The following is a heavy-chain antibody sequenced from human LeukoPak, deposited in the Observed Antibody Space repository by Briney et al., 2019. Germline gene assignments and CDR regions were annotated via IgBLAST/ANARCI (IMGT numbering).Heavy chain of an antibody. CDR1: GFTFSDHY. CDR3: AELGITMIGGV. Sequence: PGGSLRLSCAASGFTFSDHYMDWVRQAPGKGLEWVGRTRNKANSYTTEYAASVKGRFTISRDDSKNSLSLQMNSLRAEDTAVYYCAELGITMIGGVWGKGTTVTISS. J-gene: IGHJ6*04. V-gene: IGHV3-72*01. CDR2: TRNKANSYTT. D-gene: IGHD3-10*02.